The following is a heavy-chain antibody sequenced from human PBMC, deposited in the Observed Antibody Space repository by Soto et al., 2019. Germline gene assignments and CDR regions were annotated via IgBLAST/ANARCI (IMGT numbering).Heavy chain of an antibody. Sequence: QVQLVQSGAEVKKPGASVTVSCKASGGTFSSSAISWVRQAPGQGLEWMGGIIPISNTANYAQKFQGRVTITADESTSTAYMELRSLRSGDTAVYYCARGDSSGYYEYYFASWGQGTLVNVSA. CDR1: GGTFSSSA. D-gene: IGHD3-22*01. V-gene: IGHV1-69*01. CDR2: IIPISNTA. J-gene: IGHJ4*02. CDR3: ARGDSSGYYEYYFAS.